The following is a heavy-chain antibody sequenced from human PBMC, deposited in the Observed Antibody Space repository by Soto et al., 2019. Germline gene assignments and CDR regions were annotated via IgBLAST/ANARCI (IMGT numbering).Heavy chain of an antibody. Sequence: GESLKISCKGSGYSFTSYWIGWVRQMPCKGLEWMGIIYPGDSDTRYSPSFQGQVTISADKSISTAYLQWSSLKASDTAMYYCARRLTYYYDSSGYYDYWGQGTLVTVSS. V-gene: IGHV5-51*01. J-gene: IGHJ4*02. D-gene: IGHD3-22*01. CDR1: GYSFTSYW. CDR2: IYPGDSDT. CDR3: ARRLTYYYDSSGYYDY.